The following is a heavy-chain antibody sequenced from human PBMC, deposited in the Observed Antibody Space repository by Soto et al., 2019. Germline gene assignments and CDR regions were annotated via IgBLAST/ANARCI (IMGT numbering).Heavy chain of an antibody. CDR2: FYNSGST. J-gene: IGHJ5*02. V-gene: IGHV4-59*12. D-gene: IGHD2-2*01. Sequence: PSETLSLTCSVSGGSISSYYWSWIRQPPGRTLECIGDFYNSGSTNYNPSLGSRVTISVDTSKNQFSLKLSSVTAADTAVYYCARVPDRWGQGTLVTVSS. CDR3: ARVPDR. CDR1: GGSISSYY.